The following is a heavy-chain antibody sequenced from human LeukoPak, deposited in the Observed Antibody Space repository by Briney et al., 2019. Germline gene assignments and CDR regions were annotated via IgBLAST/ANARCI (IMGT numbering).Heavy chain of an antibody. Sequence: PGGSLRLSCAASGFNFSNYAMSWVRQAPGKGLEWVSSISGSGGNTYYVDSVRGRFTISRDNSNNTLYLQMNSLRAEDTAVYYCAKAPITIFGVVIIPFDYWGQGTLVTVSS. D-gene: IGHD3-3*01. CDR2: ISGSGGNT. J-gene: IGHJ4*02. CDR3: AKAPITIFGVVIIPFDY. CDR1: GFNFSNYA. V-gene: IGHV3-23*01.